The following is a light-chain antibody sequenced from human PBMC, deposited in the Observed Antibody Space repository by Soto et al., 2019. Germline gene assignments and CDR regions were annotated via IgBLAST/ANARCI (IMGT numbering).Light chain of an antibody. CDR1: QSVSSN. CDR3: QQYNNWPLG. V-gene: IGKV3-15*01. J-gene: IGKJ4*01. Sequence: EIVMTQSPATLSVSPGERATLSCRASQSVSSNLAWYQQKPGQAPRLLIYGASTRATGIPARFSGSGSGTDFTLTISSPQSEDFAVYYCQQYNNWPLGFGGGTKVEIK. CDR2: GAS.